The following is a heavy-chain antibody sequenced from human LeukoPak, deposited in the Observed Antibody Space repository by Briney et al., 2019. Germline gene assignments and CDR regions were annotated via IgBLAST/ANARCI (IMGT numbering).Heavy chain of an antibody. V-gene: IGHV1-8*01. D-gene: IGHD3-10*01. Sequence: ASVKVSCKASGYTFTSYDINWVRQATGQGLEWMGWMNPNSGNTGYAQKFQGRVTMTRNTSISIAYMELSSLRSEDTAVYYCARAITMVRGVPSPYWGQGTLVTVSS. CDR2: MNPNSGNT. CDR1: GYTFTSYD. CDR3: ARAITMVRGVPSPY. J-gene: IGHJ4*02.